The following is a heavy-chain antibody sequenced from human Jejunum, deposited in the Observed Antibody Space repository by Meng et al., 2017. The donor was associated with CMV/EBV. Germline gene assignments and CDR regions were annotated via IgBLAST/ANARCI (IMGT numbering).Heavy chain of an antibody. CDR3: ARRRDYFDS. J-gene: IGHJ4*02. CDR1: VFALSDYY. V-gene: IGHV3-11*01. Sequence: SCAASVFALSDYYMCWIRQAPGKGLEWLSYISSSGTTTYYVDSVRGRFTISRDNAKNSLYLQMSSLRGEDTAVYYCARRRDYFDSWGQGTLVTVSS. CDR2: ISSSGTTT.